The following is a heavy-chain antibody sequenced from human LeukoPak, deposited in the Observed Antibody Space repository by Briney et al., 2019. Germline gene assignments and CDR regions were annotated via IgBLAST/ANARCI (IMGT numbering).Heavy chain of an antibody. CDR3: AREVVEQQLVKDNWFDP. CDR1: GFTFSSYA. D-gene: IGHD6-13*01. J-gene: IGHJ5*02. Sequence: GGSLRLSCAASGFTFSSYAMHWVRQAPGKGLEWVAVISYDGSNKYYADSVKGRFTISRDNSKNTLYLQMNSLRAEDTAVYYCAREVVEQQLVKDNWFDPWGQGTLVTVSS. V-gene: IGHV3-30-3*01. CDR2: ISYDGSNK.